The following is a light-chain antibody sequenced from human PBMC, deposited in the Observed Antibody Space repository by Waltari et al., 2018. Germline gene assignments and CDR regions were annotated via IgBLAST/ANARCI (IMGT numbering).Light chain of an antibody. J-gene: IGKJ4*01. V-gene: IGKV4-1*01. Sequence: DIVMTQSPDSLAVSLGERATINCKSSQKVLYKSNKKNFLAWYQQKPGQPPSLLLYWAPTRGAGVPDRFSCSGSGTAFTLTISSLQAEDAAVYFCQQYYSTPITFGGGTRVEIK. CDR2: WAP. CDR1: QKVLYKSNKKNF. CDR3: QQYYSTPIT.